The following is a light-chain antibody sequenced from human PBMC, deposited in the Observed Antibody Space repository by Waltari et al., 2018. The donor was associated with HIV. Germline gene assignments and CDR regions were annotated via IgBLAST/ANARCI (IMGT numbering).Light chain of an antibody. CDR1: SSNIGAGYA. CDR2: CDT. Sequence: QSVLTQPPSVSGAPRRRVTISCTGTSSNIGAGYAVHRYQQVTGRAHKPLTYCDTNRPAGVPDRFSGAKAGTAASLAITGLQAEDEATYYCQSYDSTLSGSVVFGGGTKLTVL. J-gene: IGLJ2*01. V-gene: IGLV1-40*01. CDR3: QSYDSTLSGSVV.